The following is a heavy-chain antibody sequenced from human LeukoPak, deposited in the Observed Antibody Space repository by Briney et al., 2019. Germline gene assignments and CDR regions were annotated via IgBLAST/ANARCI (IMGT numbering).Heavy chain of an antibody. J-gene: IGHJ4*02. CDR1: GYTLSSYA. D-gene: IGHD2/OR15-2a*01. CDR2: ISDSGNT. Sequence: GGSLRLSCAASGYTLSSYAMSWVRQAPGKGLEWVSAISDSGNTYHADSVKGRFTISRDSSKNTLFLQMNRLRPEDAAVYYCAKGMFVFGTTFFYFDYWGQGTLVTVSS. CDR3: AKGMFVFGTTFFYFDY. V-gene: IGHV3-23*01.